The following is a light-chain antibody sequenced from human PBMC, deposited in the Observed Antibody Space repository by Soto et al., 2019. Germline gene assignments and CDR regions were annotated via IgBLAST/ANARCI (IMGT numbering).Light chain of an antibody. CDR2: EVS. CDR1: SSDVGGYNY. J-gene: IGLJ1*01. V-gene: IGLV2-14*01. Sequence: QSVLTQPASVSGSPGQSITISCTGTSSDVGGYNYVSWYQQHPGKAPKLMIYEVSNRPSGVSNRFSGSKSANTASLTISGLQAVDEADYYCTSYTSISLYVFGTATKV. CDR3: TSYTSISLYV.